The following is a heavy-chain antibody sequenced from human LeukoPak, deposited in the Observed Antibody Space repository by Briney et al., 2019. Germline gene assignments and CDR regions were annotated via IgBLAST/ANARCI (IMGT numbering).Heavy chain of an antibody. CDR1: GGSISSGSYY. CDR3: AREWVTSGSYRRSDY. Sequence: SQTLSLTCTVSGGSISSGSYYWSWIRQPAGKGLEWIGRIYTSGSTNYNPSLKSRVTISVDTSKNQFSLKLSSVTAADTAVYYCAREWVTSGSYRRSDYWGQGTLVTVSS. CDR2: IYTSGST. J-gene: IGHJ4*02. D-gene: IGHD1-26*01. V-gene: IGHV4-61*02.